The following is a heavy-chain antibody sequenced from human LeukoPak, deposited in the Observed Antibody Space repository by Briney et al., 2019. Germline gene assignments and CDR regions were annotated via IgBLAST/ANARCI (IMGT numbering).Heavy chain of an antibody. Sequence: GGSLRLSCAASGFSVSNYYMSWVRQAPGKGLEWVSVIYSGGNTYYTDSVKGRFTISRDNPKNTVFLQMGSLRGKDTAVYYCARCYYDGSGFYYYFDYWGQGTLVTVSS. J-gene: IGHJ4*02. CDR1: GFSVSNYY. CDR2: IYSGGNT. V-gene: IGHV3-53*01. CDR3: ARCYYDGSGFYYYFDY. D-gene: IGHD3-22*01.